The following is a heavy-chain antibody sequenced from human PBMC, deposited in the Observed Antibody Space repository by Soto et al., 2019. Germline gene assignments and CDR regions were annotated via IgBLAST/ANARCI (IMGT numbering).Heavy chain of an antibody. CDR1: GFTFSSYS. J-gene: IGHJ6*02. Sequence: PGGSLRLSCAASGFTFSSYSMNWVRQAPGKGLEWVSSISSSSSYIYYADSVKGRFTISRDNAKNSLYQQMNSLRAEDTAVYYCARTYCSGGSCYSVFAGYYYGMDVWGQGTTVTVSS. CDR3: ARTYCSGGSCYSVFAGYYYGMDV. D-gene: IGHD2-15*01. CDR2: ISSSSSYI. V-gene: IGHV3-21*01.